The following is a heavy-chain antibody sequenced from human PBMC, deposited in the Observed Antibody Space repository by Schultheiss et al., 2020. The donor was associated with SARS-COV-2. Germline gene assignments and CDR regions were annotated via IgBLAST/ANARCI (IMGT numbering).Heavy chain of an antibody. J-gene: IGHJ6*02. CDR2: IYYSGST. Sequence: ESLKISCTVSGGSISGYYWSWIRQPPGKGLEWIGYIYYSGSTNYNPSLKSRVTISVDTSKNQFSLKLSSVTAADTAVYYCARMPTTIPSKAYYGMDVWGQGTTVTVSS. D-gene: IGHD4-11*01. CDR3: ARMPTTIPSKAYYGMDV. CDR1: GGSISGYY. V-gene: IGHV4-59*08.